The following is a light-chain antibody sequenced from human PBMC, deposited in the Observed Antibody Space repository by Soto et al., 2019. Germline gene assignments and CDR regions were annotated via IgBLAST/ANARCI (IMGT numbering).Light chain of an antibody. V-gene: IGLV4-69*01. CDR1: SGHSSYA. CDR3: QTWGTGLRL. CDR2: LNSDGSH. Sequence: QSVLTQSPSASASLGASVKLTCTLSSGHSSYAIAWHQQQPEKGPRFLMKLNSDGSHTKGDGIPDRFSGSSSGAERYLTISSLQSDDEADYYCQTWGTGLRLFGGGTKLTVL. J-gene: IGLJ3*02.